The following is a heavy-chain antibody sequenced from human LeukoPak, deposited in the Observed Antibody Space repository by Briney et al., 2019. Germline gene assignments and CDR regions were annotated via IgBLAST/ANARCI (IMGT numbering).Heavy chain of an antibody. V-gene: IGHV1-69*04. J-gene: IGHJ4*02. CDR1: GGTFSSYA. D-gene: IGHD5-24*01. Sequence: SVKVSCKASGGTFSSYAISWVRRAPGQGLEWMGRIIPILGIANYAQKFQGRVTITADKSTSTAYMELSSLRSEDTAVYYCARDTHPGGDGYNYWGQGTLVTVSS. CDR3: ARDTHPGGDGYNY. CDR2: IIPILGIA.